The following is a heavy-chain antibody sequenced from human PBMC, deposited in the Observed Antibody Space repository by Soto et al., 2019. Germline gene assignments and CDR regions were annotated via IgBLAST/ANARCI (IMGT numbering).Heavy chain of an antibody. J-gene: IGHJ6*02. D-gene: IGHD6-6*01. V-gene: IGHV3-48*02. CDR2: ISSSSSTI. Sequence: GGSLRLSCAASGFTFSSYSMNWVHQAPGKGLEWVSYISSSSSTIYYADSVKGRFTISRDNAKNSLYLQMNSLRDEDTAVYYCARGVVASSSLFWSPSYYYYGMDVWGQGTTVTVSS. CDR3: ARGVVASSSLFWSPSYYYYGMDV. CDR1: GFTFSSYS.